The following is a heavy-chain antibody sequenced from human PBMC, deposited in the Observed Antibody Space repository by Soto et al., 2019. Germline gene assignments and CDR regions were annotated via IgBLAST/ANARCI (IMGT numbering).Heavy chain of an antibody. D-gene: IGHD3-3*01. CDR2: INHSRST. Sequence: SETLSLTCAVYGGSFSGYYWSWIRQPPGKELEWIGEINHSRSTNYNPSIKSRVTIPVDTSKNQFSLKLSSVTAADTAVYYCARGGRITIFGVASRRSYGMDVWGQGTTVTVSS. CDR1: GGSFSGYY. CDR3: ARGGRITIFGVASRRSYGMDV. V-gene: IGHV4-34*01. J-gene: IGHJ6*02.